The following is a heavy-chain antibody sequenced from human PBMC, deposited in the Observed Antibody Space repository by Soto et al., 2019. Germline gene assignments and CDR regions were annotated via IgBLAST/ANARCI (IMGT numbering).Heavy chain of an antibody. D-gene: IGHD5-18*01. V-gene: IGHV1-3*01. CDR1: GYTFTSYA. CDR3: ARDQPGYSYGYGLGY. CDR2: INAGNGNT. Sequence: GASVKVSCKASGYTFTSYAMHWVRQAPGQRLEWMGWINAGNGNTKYSQKFQGRVTITRDTSASTAYTELSSLRAEDTAVYYCARDQPGYSYGYGLGYWGQGTLVTVSS. J-gene: IGHJ4*02.